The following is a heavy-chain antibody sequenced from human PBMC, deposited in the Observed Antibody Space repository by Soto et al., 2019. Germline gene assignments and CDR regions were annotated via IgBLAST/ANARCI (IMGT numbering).Heavy chain of an antibody. CDR1: GFTFSSYA. D-gene: IGHD3-10*01. V-gene: IGHV3-30-3*01. CDR3: ARDTYGSGSYYTTYYYGMDV. Sequence: GGSLRLSCAASGFTFSSYAMHWVRQAPGKGLEWVAVISYDGSNKYYADSVKGRFTISRDNSKNTLYLQMNSLRAEDTAVYYCARDTYGSGSYYTTYYYGMDVWGQGTTVTVSS. CDR2: ISYDGSNK. J-gene: IGHJ6*02.